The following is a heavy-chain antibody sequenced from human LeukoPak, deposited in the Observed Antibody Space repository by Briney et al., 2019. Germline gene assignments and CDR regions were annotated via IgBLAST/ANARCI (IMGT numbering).Heavy chain of an antibody. CDR1: GFTFSSYA. Sequence: GGTLRLSCAASGFTFSSYAMNWVRQAPGKGLEWVSAISGIGGSTYYADSVKGRFTISRDNSKNTMYLQMNSLRAEDTAVYYCARGGSYLSAFDIWGQGTMVTVSS. CDR2: ISGIGGST. D-gene: IGHD1-26*01. V-gene: IGHV3-23*01. CDR3: ARGGSYLSAFDI. J-gene: IGHJ3*02.